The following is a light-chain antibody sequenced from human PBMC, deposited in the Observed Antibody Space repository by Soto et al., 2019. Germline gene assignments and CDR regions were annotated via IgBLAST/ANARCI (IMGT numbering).Light chain of an antibody. V-gene: IGKV3-20*01. J-gene: IGKJ1*01. CDR3: QQYGSSPWT. CDR1: QSVSSNY. Sequence: EIVLTQSPGTLSLSPGERATLSCRASQSVSSNYLAWYQQQPGQAPRPLIYGASSRATGIPDRFSGSGAGTDLTLTSSRLESEDFAVYYCQQYGSSPWTFGQGTKVEIK. CDR2: GAS.